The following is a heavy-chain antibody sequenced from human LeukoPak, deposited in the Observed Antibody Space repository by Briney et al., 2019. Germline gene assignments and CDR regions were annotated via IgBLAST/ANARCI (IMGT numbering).Heavy chain of an antibody. Sequence: PSETLSLTCTASGGSISSSSYYWGWIRQPPGKGLEWIGSIYYSGSTYYNPSLKSRVTISVDTSKNQFSLKLSSVTAADTAVYYCARGHYDILTGYQWGQGTLVTVSS. CDR2: IYYSGST. CDR3: ARGHYDILTGYQ. V-gene: IGHV4-39*07. D-gene: IGHD3-9*01. J-gene: IGHJ4*02. CDR1: GGSISSSSYY.